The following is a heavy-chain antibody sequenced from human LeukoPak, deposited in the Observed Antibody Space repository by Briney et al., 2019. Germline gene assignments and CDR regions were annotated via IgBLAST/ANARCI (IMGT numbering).Heavy chain of an antibody. D-gene: IGHD3-9*01. CDR2: IIPIFGTA. J-gene: IGHJ4*02. CDR3: AKTPDILTGYSFDY. V-gene: IGHV1-69*06. Sequence: ASVKVSCKASGGTFSSYAISWVRQAPGQGLEWMGGIIPIFGTANYAQKFQGRVTITADKSTSTAYMELSSLRSEDTAVYYCAKTPDILTGYSFDYWGQGTLVTVSS. CDR1: GGTFSSYA.